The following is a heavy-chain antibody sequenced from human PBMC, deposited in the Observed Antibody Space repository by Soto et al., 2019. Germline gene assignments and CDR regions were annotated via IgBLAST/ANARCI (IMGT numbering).Heavy chain of an antibody. J-gene: IGHJ5*02. CDR2: IYYSGST. V-gene: IGHV4-59*12. Sequence: SETLSLTCTVSGDSISSNYWNWIRQAPGKGLEWIGYIYYSGSTNYNPSLKSRVTISVDTSKNQFSLKLSSVTAADTAVYYCARDVVARYYYDSSGYSNWFDPWGQGTLVTVSS. CDR1: GDSISSNY. CDR3: ARDVVARYYYDSSGYSNWFDP. D-gene: IGHD3-22*01.